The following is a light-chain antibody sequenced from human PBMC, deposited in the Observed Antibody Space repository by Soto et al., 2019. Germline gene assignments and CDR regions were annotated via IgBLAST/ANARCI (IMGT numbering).Light chain of an antibody. J-gene: IGKJ1*01. CDR3: QQYNNWWT. CDR2: GAS. CDR1: QSVNSN. V-gene: IGKV3-15*01. Sequence: EIVMTQSPATLSVSPGERATLSCRASQSVNSNLAWYQQKPGQAPRLLISGASTRATGIPARFSGSGSETEFTLTISSQQSEDFAVYCCQQYNNWWTFGQGTKVEMK.